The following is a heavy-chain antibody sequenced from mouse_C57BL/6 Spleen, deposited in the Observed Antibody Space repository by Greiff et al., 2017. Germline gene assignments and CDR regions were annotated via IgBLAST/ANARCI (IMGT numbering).Heavy chain of an antibody. Sequence: EVQLQQSGPELVKPGASVKLSCKASGYSFTGYNMNWVKQSTGKSLEWIGVINPNYGTTSYNQKFKGKATLTVDQSSSTAYLQLNSLTSEDSAVCYCARGEEYDFDYWGQGTTLTVSS. J-gene: IGHJ2*01. CDR1: GYSFTGYN. D-gene: IGHD5-1*01. CDR2: INPNYGTT. V-gene: IGHV1-39*01. CDR3: ARGEEYDFDY.